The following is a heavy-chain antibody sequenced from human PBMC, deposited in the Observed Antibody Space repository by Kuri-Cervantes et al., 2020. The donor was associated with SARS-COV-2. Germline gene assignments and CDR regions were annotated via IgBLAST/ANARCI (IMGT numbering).Heavy chain of an antibody. CDR1: GYTFTGYY. CDR2: INPNSGGT. CDR3: AAGSDSSGYYGPADY. D-gene: IGHD3-22*01. J-gene: IGHJ4*02. Sequence: ASVKVSCKASGYTFTGYYMHWVRQAPGQGLEWMGWINPNSGGTNYAQKFQERVTITRDMSTSTAYMELSSLRSEDTAVYYCAAGSDSSGYYGPADYWGQGTLVTVSS. V-gene: IGHV1-2*02.